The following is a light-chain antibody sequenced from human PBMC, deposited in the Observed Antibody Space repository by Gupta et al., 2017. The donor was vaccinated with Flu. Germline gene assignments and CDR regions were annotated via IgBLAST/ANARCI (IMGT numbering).Light chain of an antibody. CDR2: GAP. Sequence: EIVLTQPPGTLSLSPGERATLSCRASQSVSSSYLAWYQQRHGPAPRILIDGAPSMATGIPYRGSGSGSGTDFTLTIRRLETEDVSGFDGQKYGSALLTFGGGTKVEIK. CDR3: QKYGSALLT. V-gene: IGKV3-20*01. J-gene: IGKJ4*01. CDR1: QSVSSSY.